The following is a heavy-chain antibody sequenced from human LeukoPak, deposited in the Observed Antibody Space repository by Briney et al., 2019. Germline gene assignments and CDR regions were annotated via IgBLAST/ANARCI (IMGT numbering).Heavy chain of an antibody. CDR3: ARSSDCGGDCYEYYFDY. D-gene: IGHD2-21*02. V-gene: IGHV3-23*01. J-gene: IGHJ4*02. CDR2: ISGSGDST. Sequence: GGSLRLSCAASGFTFVNYGFHWVRQAPGKGLEWVSGISGSGDSTYYADSVKGRFTISRDNSKNTLYLQMNSLRAEDTAVYYCARSSDCGGDCYEYYFDYWGQGTLVTVSS. CDR1: GFTFVNYG.